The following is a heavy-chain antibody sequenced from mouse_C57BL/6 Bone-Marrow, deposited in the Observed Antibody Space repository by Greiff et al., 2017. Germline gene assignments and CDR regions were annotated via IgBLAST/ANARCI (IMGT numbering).Heavy chain of an antibody. CDR2: IDPGSGST. V-gene: IGHV1-55*01. Sequence: QVQLQQPGAELVKPGASVQMSCKASGYTFTSYWITWVKQRPGPGLEWIGDIDPGSGSTNYNEKCKSKATLSVDTSSSTAYMQLSSLTSEDSAVYYRARGVRRCAYWGQGTLVTVSA. J-gene: IGHJ3*01. CDR1: GYTFTSYW. CDR3: ARGVRRCAY. D-gene: IGHD1-1*01.